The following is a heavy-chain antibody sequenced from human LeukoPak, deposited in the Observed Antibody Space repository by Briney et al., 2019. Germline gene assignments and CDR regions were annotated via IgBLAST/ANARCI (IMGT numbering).Heavy chain of an antibody. CDR2: FDPEDGET. CDR3: ATSRTRGKYQLLLYFDY. J-gene: IGHJ4*02. V-gene: IGHV1-24*01. D-gene: IGHD2-2*01. CDR1: GYTLTELS. Sequence: ASVKVSCKVSGYTLTELSMHWVRQAPGKGLEWMGGFDPEDGETIYAQKFQGRVTMTGDTSTDTAYMELSSLRSEDTAVYYCATSRTRGKYQLLLYFDYWGQGTLVTVSS.